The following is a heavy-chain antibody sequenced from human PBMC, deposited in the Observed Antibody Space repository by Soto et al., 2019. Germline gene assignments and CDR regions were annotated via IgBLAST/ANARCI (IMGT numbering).Heavy chain of an antibody. J-gene: IGHJ4*02. CDR1: GYTFTRYG. Sequence: ATLKGSCNASGYTFTRYGISWVRQAPGQGLEWIGWISAYTGNTNYAQKLQGGVTRSTGTSRSTAYMELGSLRSDDTVEYYCARDLDGSWPYWGQGTLVT. CDR3: ARDLDGSWPY. D-gene: IGHD6-13*01. CDR2: ISAYTGNT. V-gene: IGHV1-18*01.